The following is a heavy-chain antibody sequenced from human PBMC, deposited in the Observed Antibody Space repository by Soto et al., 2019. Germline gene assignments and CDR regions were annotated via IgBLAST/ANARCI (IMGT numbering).Heavy chain of an antibody. CDR2: IETDGTTQ. D-gene: IGHD3-10*01. V-gene: IGHV3-74*01. CDR1: GFTFAKYW. J-gene: IGHJ1*01. Sequence: LRLSCVVSGFTFAKYWMHWVRQAPGKGLVWVARIETDGTTQTYADSVEGRFTISRDNAKNTLYLHMNSLRAEDTAVYYCGRQAALWEKVDFRGHGTPVTVSS. CDR3: GRQAALWEKVDF.